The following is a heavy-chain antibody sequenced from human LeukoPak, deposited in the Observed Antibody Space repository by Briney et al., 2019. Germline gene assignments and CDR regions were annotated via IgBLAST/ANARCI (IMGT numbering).Heavy chain of an antibody. CDR1: GFTFSSYA. V-gene: IGHV3-30-3*01. Sequence: GGSLRLSCAASASGFTFSSYAMHWVRQAPGKGLEWVAVISYDGSNKYYADSVKGRFTISRDNSKNTLYLQMNSLRAEDTAVYYCARDFGPYCSSISCYTAWFDPWGQGTLVTVSS. CDR3: ARDFGPYCSSISCYTAWFDP. CDR2: ISYDGSNK. D-gene: IGHD2-2*02. J-gene: IGHJ5*02.